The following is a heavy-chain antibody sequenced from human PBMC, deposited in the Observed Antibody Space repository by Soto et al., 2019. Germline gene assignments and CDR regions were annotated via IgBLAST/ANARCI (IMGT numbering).Heavy chain of an antibody. Sequence: PSQLLPLTCTVSGGSISSSSYYRVWIRQTPGKGLEWIGSIYYSGSTYYNPSLKSRVTISVDTSKNQFSLKLSSVTAADTAVYYCASTMVRGVITYFFDYWGQGTLVTVSS. CDR1: GGSISSSSYY. CDR2: IYYSGST. D-gene: IGHD3-10*01. CDR3: ASTMVRGVITYFFDY. V-gene: IGHV4-39*01. J-gene: IGHJ4*02.